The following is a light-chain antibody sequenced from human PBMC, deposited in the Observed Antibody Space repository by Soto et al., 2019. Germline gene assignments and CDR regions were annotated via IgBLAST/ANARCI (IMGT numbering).Light chain of an antibody. CDR1: SSDVGGYYY. CDR3: CSYAGRYTFV. V-gene: IGLV2-11*01. Sequence: QSALTQPRSVSGSPGQSVTISCTGTSSDVGGYYYVSWYQQHPGKAPKLMIYDVTKRPSGVPDRFSGSKSGNTASLTISGLQAEDEAYYYCCSYAGRYTFVCGTGTKLTVL. J-gene: IGLJ1*01. CDR2: DVT.